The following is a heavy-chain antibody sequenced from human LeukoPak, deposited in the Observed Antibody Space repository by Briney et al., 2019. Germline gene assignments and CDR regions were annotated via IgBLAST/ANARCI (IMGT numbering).Heavy chain of an antibody. CDR1: GFTFSSYG. Sequence: GGSLRLSCAASGFTFSSYGMSWVRQAPGKGLEWVSAISGSGGSTYYADSVKGRFTISRDNSKNTLYLQMNSLRVEDTAVYYCVKTWVGGNCYSCHFDYWGQGTLVTVSS. CDR2: ISGSGGST. CDR3: VKTWVGGNCYSCHFDY. V-gene: IGHV3-23*01. D-gene: IGHD2-15*01. J-gene: IGHJ4*02.